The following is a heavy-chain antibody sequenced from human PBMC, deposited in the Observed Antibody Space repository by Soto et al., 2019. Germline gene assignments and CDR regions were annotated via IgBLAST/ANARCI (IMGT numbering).Heavy chain of an antibody. D-gene: IGHD3-3*01. CDR3: AKGPTIFCVVTLAWDFYYGIDV. CDR2: LTGTGSST. J-gene: IGHJ6*02. Sequence: GSLRPSCAASGFTCSTLGMSWISQAPGRVLEWVSALTGTGSSTYYADSVKGQLTISRDNSKHTLYLQMNSLRADDTAVYYCAKGPTIFCVVTLAWDFYYGIDVWGQGTTVTVSS. CDR1: GFTCSTLG. V-gene: IGHV3-23*01.